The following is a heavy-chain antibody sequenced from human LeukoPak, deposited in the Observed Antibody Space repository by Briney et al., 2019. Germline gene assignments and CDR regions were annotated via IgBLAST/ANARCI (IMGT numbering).Heavy chain of an antibody. V-gene: IGHV3-23*01. CDR1: GFTFSSYA. J-gene: IGHJ5*02. CDR3: AKDLRGSGSYSWFDP. CDR2: ISGSGGST. D-gene: IGHD3-10*01. Sequence: GGPLRLSCAASGFTFSSYAMSWVRQAPGKGLEWVSAISGSGGSTYYADSVKGRFTISRDNSKNTLYLQMNSLRAEDTAVYYCAKDLRGSGSYSWFDPWGQGTLVTVSS.